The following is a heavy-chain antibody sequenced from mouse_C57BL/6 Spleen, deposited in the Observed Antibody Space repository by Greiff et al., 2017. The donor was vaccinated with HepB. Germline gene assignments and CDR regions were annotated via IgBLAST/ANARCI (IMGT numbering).Heavy chain of an antibody. J-gene: IGHJ2*01. CDR3: ARQYYGTVDY. Sequence: VQLQQSGPELVKPGASVKISCKASGYTFTDYYMNWVKQSHGKSLEWIGDINPNNGGTSYNQKFKGKATLTVDKSSSTAYMELRSLTSEDSAVYYCARQYYGTVDYWGQGTTLTVSS. D-gene: IGHD1-1*01. V-gene: IGHV1-26*01. CDR2: INPNNGGT. CDR1: GYTFTDYY.